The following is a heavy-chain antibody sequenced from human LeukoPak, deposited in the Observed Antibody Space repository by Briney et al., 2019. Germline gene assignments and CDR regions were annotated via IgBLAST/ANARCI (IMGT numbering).Heavy chain of an antibody. CDR1: GGSISSYY. CDR2: IYYSGST. Sequence: SETLSLTCTVSGGSISSYYWSWIRQPPGKGLEWIGYIYYSGSTNYNPSLKSRVTISVDTSKNQFSLKLSSVTAADTAVYYCARSTTVTTTTFDYWGQGTLVNVSS. CDR3: ARSTTVTTTTFDY. J-gene: IGHJ4*02. V-gene: IGHV4-59*01. D-gene: IGHD4-17*01.